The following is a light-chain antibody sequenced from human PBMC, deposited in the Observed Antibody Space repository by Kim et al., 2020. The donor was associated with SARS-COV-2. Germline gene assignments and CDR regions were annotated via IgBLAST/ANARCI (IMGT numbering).Light chain of an antibody. CDR2: AAS. CDR1: QDITSY. CDR3: QQYNTSPWT. Sequence: DIQMTQSPSSLSASVGDRVTITCRASQDITSYLNWYQHKPGKAPRLLIYAASSLQGGVPSRFSGSGSGTEFTLTISSLQPEDFATYYCQQYNTSPWTFGQGTKVDIK. V-gene: IGKV1-39*01. J-gene: IGKJ1*01.